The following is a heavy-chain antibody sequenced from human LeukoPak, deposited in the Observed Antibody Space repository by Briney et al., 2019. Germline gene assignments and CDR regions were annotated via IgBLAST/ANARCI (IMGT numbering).Heavy chain of an antibody. CDR3: ARDRRSCSSTSCLHNYYYYGMDV. Sequence: GGSLRLSCAASGFTFSDYYINWIRQAPGKGLEWVAVISYDGSNKYYADSVKGRFTISSDNSKNTLSLQMNSLRGEDTAVYYCARDRRSCSSTSCLHNYYYYGMDVWGQGTTVTVSS. CDR2: ISYDGSNK. V-gene: IGHV3-30*03. CDR1: GFTFSDYY. D-gene: IGHD2-2*01. J-gene: IGHJ6*02.